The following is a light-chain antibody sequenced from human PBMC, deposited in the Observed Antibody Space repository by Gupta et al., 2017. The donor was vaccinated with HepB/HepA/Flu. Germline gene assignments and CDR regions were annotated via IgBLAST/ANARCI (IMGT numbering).Light chain of an antibody. J-gene: IGKJ1*01. Sequence: DIQMTQSPSTLSASVGDRITITCRASRRINTWLAWYQQRPGKAPKLLISKASILEIGVPSRFSGSGSGTEFTLTINSLQPDDFATYFCKQYNDYSSFGQGTKVEIK. CDR3: KQYNDYSS. CDR2: KAS. V-gene: IGKV1-5*03. CDR1: RRINTW.